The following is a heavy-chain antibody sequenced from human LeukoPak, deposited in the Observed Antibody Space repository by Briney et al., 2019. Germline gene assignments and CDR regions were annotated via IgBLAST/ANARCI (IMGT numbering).Heavy chain of an antibody. J-gene: IGHJ4*02. CDR2: ISCSGGST. CDR3: AKEPDYGDYFDY. V-gene: IGHV3-23*01. CDR1: GFTFSSYA. D-gene: IGHD4-17*01. Sequence: GGSLRLSCAASGFTFSSYAMSWVRQAPGKGLEWVSVISCSGGSTYYADSVKGRFTISRDNSKNTLYLQMNSLRAEDTAVYYCAKEPDYGDYFDYWGQGTLVTVSS.